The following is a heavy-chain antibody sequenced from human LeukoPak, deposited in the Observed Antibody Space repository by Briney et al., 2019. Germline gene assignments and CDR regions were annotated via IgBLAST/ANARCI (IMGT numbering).Heavy chain of an antibody. V-gene: IGHV1-69*05. CDR1: GGTFSSYA. Sequence: WASVKVSCKASGGTFSSYAISWVRQAPGQGLEWMGGIIPIFGTANYAQKFQGRVTITTDESTSTAYMELSSLRSEDTAVYYCARGQDIVVLRRPGRYYFDYWGQGTLVTVSS. CDR2: IIPIFGTA. D-gene: IGHD2-2*01. J-gene: IGHJ4*02. CDR3: ARGQDIVVLRRPGRYYFDY.